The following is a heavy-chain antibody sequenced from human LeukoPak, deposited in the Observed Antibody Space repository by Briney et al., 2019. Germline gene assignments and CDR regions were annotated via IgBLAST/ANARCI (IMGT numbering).Heavy chain of an antibody. Sequence: SETLSLTCAVYGGSFSGYYWSWIRQPPGKGLEWIGEINRSGSTNYNPSLKSRVTISVDTSKNQFSLKLSSVTAADTAVYYCARSSGYSYGNFDYWGQGTLVTVSS. D-gene: IGHD5-18*01. CDR3: ARSSGYSYGNFDY. V-gene: IGHV4-34*01. J-gene: IGHJ4*02. CDR1: GGSFSGYY. CDR2: INRSGST.